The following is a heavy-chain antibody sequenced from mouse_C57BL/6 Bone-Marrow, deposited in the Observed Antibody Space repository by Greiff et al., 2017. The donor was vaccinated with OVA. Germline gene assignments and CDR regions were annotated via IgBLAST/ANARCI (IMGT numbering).Heavy chain of an antibody. D-gene: IGHD4-1*01. CDR3: ALTQYFDV. CDR1: GYTLTSYG. V-gene: IGHV1-81*01. Sequence: LVESGAELARPGVSVKLSCKASGYTLTSYGISWVKQRTGQGLEWIGEIYPRSGNTYYNEKFKGKATLTADKSSSTAYMELRSLTSEDSAVYFCALTQYFDVWGTGTTVTVSS. J-gene: IGHJ1*03. CDR2: IYPRSGNT.